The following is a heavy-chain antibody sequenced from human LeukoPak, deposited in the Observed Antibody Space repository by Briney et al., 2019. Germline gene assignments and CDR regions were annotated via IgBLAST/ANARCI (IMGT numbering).Heavy chain of an antibody. CDR1: GDSVSRSDSY. CDR3: ARRRYYDGSGYLE. J-gene: IGHJ1*01. CDR2: IYYSGGT. V-gene: IGHV4-39*01. Sequence: SETLSLTRSVSGDSVSRSDSYWDWIRQPPGKGLGWIGTIYYSGGTYYSPSLKSRVTMSVDPSNNQFSLNLRSVTAADTALYYCARRRYYDGSGYLEWGQGTLLSVSS. D-gene: IGHD3-22*01.